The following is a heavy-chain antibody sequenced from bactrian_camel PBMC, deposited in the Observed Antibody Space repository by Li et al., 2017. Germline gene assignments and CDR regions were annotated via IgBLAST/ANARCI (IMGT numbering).Heavy chain of an antibody. D-gene: IGHD6*01. CDR1: GFTSHNCG. CDR3: ASDHGLECTVVHVDGY. J-gene: IGHJ4*01. V-gene: IGHV3S53*01. Sequence: VQLVESGGGSVQAGGSLRLSCTAPGFTSHNCGMDWYRQAAGKQREWVSFTTPDGVTTYPDSVKGRFTVSVDKAKDTVYLQMNDLKPEDTAMYYCASDHGLECTVVHVDGYWGQGTQVTVS. CDR2: TTPDGVT.